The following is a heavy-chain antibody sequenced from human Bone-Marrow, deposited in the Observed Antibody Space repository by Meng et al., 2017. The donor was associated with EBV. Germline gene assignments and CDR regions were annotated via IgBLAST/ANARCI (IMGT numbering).Heavy chain of an antibody. J-gene: IGHJ4*02. CDR3: AGGWAPDY. V-gene: IGHV1-2*06. D-gene: IGHD6-19*01. CDR2: INPLTGVT. CDR1: GYNFRNYF. Sequence: GRLVQSGARVKKPGSSLKVSCKASGYNFRNYFMHWVRQAPGQGLEYMGRINPLTGVTNYVQKFQGRVTVTRDTSISTSYMELSGLTHDDTAVYFCAGGWAPDYWGQGTLVTVSS.